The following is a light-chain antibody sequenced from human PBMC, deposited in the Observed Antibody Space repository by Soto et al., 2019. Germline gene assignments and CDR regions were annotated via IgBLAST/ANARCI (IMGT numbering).Light chain of an antibody. Sequence: EIVMTHSPVTLSVSPCERATLSCRASQSVSSNLAWYQQKPGQAPSLLIYGAFTRATGIPARFSGTGSGTEFTLTISSLQSEDFALYYCQQYNDWPLTFGQGTKVDI. CDR1: QSVSSN. CDR2: GAF. CDR3: QQYNDWPLT. J-gene: IGKJ1*01. V-gene: IGKV3-15*01.